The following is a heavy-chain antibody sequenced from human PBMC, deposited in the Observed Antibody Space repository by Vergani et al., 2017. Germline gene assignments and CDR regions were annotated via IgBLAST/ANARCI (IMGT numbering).Heavy chain of an antibody. D-gene: IGHD2-15*01. J-gene: IGHJ4*02. CDR1: GDSVISTDYH. CDR3: ASKRGACRAAYCHSYDF. Sequence: QVQLQESGPGLVKPSETLSLNCTVSGDSVISTDYHWGWIRQPPGKGLEWIGSMDYSGSIPYNPSLERRISISFETPKNQFSLRLTSVTAADTAVYYCASKRGACRAAYCHSYDFWGPGTLVGVSS. CDR2: MDYSGSI. V-gene: IGHV4-39*01.